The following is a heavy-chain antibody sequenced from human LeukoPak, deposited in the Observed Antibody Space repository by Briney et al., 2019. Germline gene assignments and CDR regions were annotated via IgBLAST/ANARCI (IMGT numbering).Heavy chain of an antibody. Sequence: ASVKVSCKASGYTFTGYYMHWVRQAPGQGLEWMGWINPNSGGTNYAQKFQGRVTMTRDTSISTAYMELSRLRSDDTAVYYCARDDRYDFWSGYPPYYFDYWGQGTLVTVSS. V-gene: IGHV1-2*02. CDR2: INPNSGGT. CDR3: ARDDRYDFWSGYPPYYFDY. D-gene: IGHD3-3*01. CDR1: GYTFTGYY. J-gene: IGHJ4*02.